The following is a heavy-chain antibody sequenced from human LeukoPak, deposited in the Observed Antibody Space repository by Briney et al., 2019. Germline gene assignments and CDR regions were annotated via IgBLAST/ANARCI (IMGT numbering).Heavy chain of an antibody. CDR2: IKQDGSEK. CDR1: GFTFSSYW. Sequence: GGSLRLSCAASGFTFSSYWMSWVRQAPGKGLEWVANIKQDGSEKYYVDSVKGRFTISRDNAKNSLYLQMNSLRAEDTAVYYCARAGGYDFWSGCTNWFDPWGQGTLVTVSS. CDR3: ARAGGYDFWSGCTNWFDP. J-gene: IGHJ5*02. V-gene: IGHV3-7*01. D-gene: IGHD3-3*01.